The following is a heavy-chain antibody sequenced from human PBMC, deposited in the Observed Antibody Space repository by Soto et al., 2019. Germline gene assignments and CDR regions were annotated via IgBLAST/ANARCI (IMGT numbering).Heavy chain of an antibody. Sequence: QVQLQQWGAGLLKPSETLSLTCAVYGGSFSGYQWTWIRQTPGKGLEWIGEINDSGNINYNPSLTSRVTMLVDTAKKQISLKLSSVTAADTAVYYGARGLILWFGELSRRGGYYDYMDVWGKGTSVTVSS. CDR1: GGSFSGYQ. V-gene: IGHV4-34*01. D-gene: IGHD3-10*01. J-gene: IGHJ6*03. CDR2: INDSGNI. CDR3: ARGLILWFGELSRRGGYYDYMDV.